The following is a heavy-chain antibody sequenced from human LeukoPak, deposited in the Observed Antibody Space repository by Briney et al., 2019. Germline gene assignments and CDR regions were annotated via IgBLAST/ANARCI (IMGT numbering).Heavy chain of an antibody. D-gene: IGHD3-22*01. CDR2: IKSKTDGGTT. CDR1: GFTFSNAW. CDR3: AKNSRIVVALNAFDI. Sequence: PGGSLRLSCAASGFTFSNAWMSWVRQAPGKGLEWVGRIKSKTDGGTTDYAAPVKGRFTISRDDSKNTLYLQMNSLRAEDTAVYYCAKNSRIVVALNAFDIWGQGTMVTVSS. J-gene: IGHJ3*02. V-gene: IGHV3-15*01.